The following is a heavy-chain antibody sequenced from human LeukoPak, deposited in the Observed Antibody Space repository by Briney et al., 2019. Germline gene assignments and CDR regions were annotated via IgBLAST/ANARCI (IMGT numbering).Heavy chain of an antibody. CDR3: ARTREGYCSSTSCYRSPTWFDP. D-gene: IGHD2-2*01. J-gene: IGHJ5*02. V-gene: IGHV1-69*04. CDR2: IIPILGIA. Sequence: SVTVSCKASGGTFSSYAISWVRQAPGQGLEWMGRIIPILGIANYAQKFQGRVTITADKSTSTAYMELSSLRSEDTAVYYCARTREGYCSSTSCYRSPTWFDPWGQGTLVTVSS. CDR1: GGTFSSYA.